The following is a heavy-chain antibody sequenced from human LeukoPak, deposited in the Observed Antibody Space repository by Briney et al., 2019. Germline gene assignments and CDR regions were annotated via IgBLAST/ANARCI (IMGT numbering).Heavy chain of an antibody. V-gene: IGHV1-69*04. J-gene: IGHJ3*02. D-gene: IGHD3-22*01. CDR2: VIPLLRIT. CDR1: GGTFSSYA. CDR3: ARVPREDDSGKPGAFDI. Sequence: GASVKVSCKSSGGTFSSYAINWLRQAPGQGLEWMGRVIPLLRITNYAQKFQGRLTIIADKSTSTAYMELTSLRSEDTAVYYCARVPREDDSGKPGAFDIWGQGTMVTVSS.